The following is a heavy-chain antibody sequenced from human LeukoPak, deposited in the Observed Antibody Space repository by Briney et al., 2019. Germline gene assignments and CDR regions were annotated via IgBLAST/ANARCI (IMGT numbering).Heavy chain of an antibody. CDR3: VTDLFTTMTAF. D-gene: IGHD3-22*01. V-gene: IGHV1-24*01. Sequence: ASVKVSCKVSGYTLTELSVHWVRQAPGKGLEWMGSFDPEEGETIYAQRFQGRVTMTEDTSTDTAYMEMSSLRSEDTAVYYCVTDLFTTMTAFWGQGTLVTVSS. J-gene: IGHJ1*01. CDR1: GYTLTELS. CDR2: FDPEEGET.